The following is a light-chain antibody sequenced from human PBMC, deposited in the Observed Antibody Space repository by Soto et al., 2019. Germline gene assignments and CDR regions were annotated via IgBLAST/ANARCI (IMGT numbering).Light chain of an antibody. CDR3: SSYAGGNNPFV. CDR1: GSDVGGYNY. V-gene: IGLV2-8*01. J-gene: IGLJ1*01. Sequence: QSVLTQPPSASGSPGQSVTISCTGTGSDVGGYNYVSWYQQHPGKAPKLMISEVSKRPSGVPDRFSGSKSGNTASLTVSGLQAEDEADYYCSSYAGGNNPFVFGTGTKVTDL. CDR2: EVS.